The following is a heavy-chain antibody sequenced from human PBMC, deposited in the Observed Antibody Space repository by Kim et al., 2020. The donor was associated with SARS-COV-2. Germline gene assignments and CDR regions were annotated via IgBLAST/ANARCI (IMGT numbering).Heavy chain of an antibody. CDR1: GFTFSSYA. Sequence: GGSLRLSCAASGFTFSSYAMSWVRQAPGKGLEWVSAISGSGGSTYYADSVKGRFTISRDNSKNTLYLQMNSLRAEDTAVYYCAKEVHSSGWYFYYFDYWGQGTLVTVSS. CDR2: ISGSGGST. J-gene: IGHJ4*02. V-gene: IGHV3-23*01. D-gene: IGHD6-19*01. CDR3: AKEVHSSGWYFYYFDY.